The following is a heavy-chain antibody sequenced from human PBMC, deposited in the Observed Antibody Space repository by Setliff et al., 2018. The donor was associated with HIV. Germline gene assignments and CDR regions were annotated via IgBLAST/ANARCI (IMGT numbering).Heavy chain of an antibody. CDR2: IYHSGST. CDR1: GYSISSGYH. V-gene: IGHV4-38-2*01. CDR3: ARRPYYYGSGSYVYYGMDV. J-gene: IGHJ6*02. D-gene: IGHD3-10*01. Sequence: TLSLTCAVSGYSISSGYHWGWIRQPPGKGLEWIGSIYHSGSTYYNPSLKSRVTISVDTSKNQFSLKLSSVTAADTAVYYCARRPYYYGSGSYVYYGMDVWGQGTTVTVSS.